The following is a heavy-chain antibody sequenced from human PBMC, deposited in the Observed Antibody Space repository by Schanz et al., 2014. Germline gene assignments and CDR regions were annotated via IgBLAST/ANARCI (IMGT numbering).Heavy chain of an antibody. CDR1: GGSFSAYY. CDR3: ARDRGAGWLQNLGDFDY. V-gene: IGHV3-11*01. D-gene: IGHD5-12*01. Sequence: QLHQWGAGLLKPSETLSLTCAVSGGSFSAYYWSWIRQPPGKGLEWVSYICSRRTVKYADSVKGRFTISRDNAKSSLYLQMGSLRVEDTAVYYCARDRGAGWLQNLGDFDYWGQGTLVTVSS. J-gene: IGHJ4*02. CDR2: ICSRRTV.